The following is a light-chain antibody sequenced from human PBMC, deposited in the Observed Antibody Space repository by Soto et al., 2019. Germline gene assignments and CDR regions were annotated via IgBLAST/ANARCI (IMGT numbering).Light chain of an antibody. CDR2: QAS. Sequence: DIQMTQSPSTLSASVGDRVSITCRASQSISRQWAWYQQKPGKAPNLLIYQASNLETGVPSRFTGSGSGTEFTLTISSLQPDDLATDYCRQYQSDWTFGQGTKLEVK. CDR1: QSISRQ. V-gene: IGKV1-5*03. J-gene: IGKJ1*01. CDR3: RQYQSDWT.